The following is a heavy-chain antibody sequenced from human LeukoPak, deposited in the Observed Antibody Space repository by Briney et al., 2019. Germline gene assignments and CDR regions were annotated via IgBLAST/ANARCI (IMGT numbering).Heavy chain of an antibody. J-gene: IGHJ4*02. CDR1: GFTFSSYA. Sequence: PGGSLRLSCAASGFTFSSYAMNWVRQAPGKGLEWVSSISSSSSYIYYADSVKGRFTISRDNAKNSLYLQMNSLRAEDTAVYYCARESRDRRVSNPDCWGQGTLVTVSS. V-gene: IGHV3-21*01. CDR2: ISSSSSYI. CDR3: ARESRDRRVSNPDC.